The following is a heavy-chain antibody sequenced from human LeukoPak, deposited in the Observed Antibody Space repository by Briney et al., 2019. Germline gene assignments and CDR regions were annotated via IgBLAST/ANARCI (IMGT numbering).Heavy chain of an antibody. CDR1: GGSISSYY. J-gene: IGHJ5*02. Sequence: SETLSLTCTVSGGSISSYYLSWIRQPAGKGLEWIGRIYTSGSTNYNPSLKSRVTMSVDTSKNQFSLKLSSVTAADTAVYYCARGQDATGTPNWFDPWGQGTLVTVSS. CDR2: IYTSGST. CDR3: ARGQDATGTPNWFDP. V-gene: IGHV4-4*07. D-gene: IGHD1-1*01.